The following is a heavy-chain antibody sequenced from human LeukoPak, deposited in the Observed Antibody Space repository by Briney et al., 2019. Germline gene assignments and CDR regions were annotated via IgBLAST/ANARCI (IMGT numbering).Heavy chain of an antibody. CDR1: GGSISSGDYY. CDR2: ISYSGST. Sequence: PSETLSLTCTVSGGSISSGDYYWSWIRQPPGKGLEWIGHISYSGSTYSNPSLKSRVTISVDTSKNQFSLKLSSVTAADTAVYYCARDREVWFDPWGQGTLVSVSS. V-gene: IGHV4-30-4*01. J-gene: IGHJ5*02. CDR3: ARDREVWFDP.